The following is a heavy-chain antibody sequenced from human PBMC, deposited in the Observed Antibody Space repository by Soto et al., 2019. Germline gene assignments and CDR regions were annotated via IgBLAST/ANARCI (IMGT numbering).Heavy chain of an antibody. V-gene: IGHV4-39*02. J-gene: IGHJ6*02. Sequence: SETLSLTCTVSGGSISSSSYYWGWIRQPPGKGLEWIGSIYYSGSTYYNPSLKSRVTISVDTSKNQFSLKLSSVTAADTAVYYCAREEWLLSYYYYGMDGWGQGTTVTVSS. CDR3: AREEWLLSYYYYGMDG. CDR1: GGSISSSSYY. CDR2: IYYSGST. D-gene: IGHD3-3*01.